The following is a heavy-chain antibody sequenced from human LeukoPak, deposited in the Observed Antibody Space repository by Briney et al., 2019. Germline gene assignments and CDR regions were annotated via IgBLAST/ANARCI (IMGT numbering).Heavy chain of an antibody. CDR2: VDPRDGGT. J-gene: IGHJ6*02. Sequence: ASVKVSCKVSGNTLTELSMHWVRQAPGKGLEWMGGVDPRDGGTFYAQRFQGRVTMTEDTSTDTAYMELSSLRSEDTAIYYCATFIPRPNDYGDYLYYYYGMDVWGQGTTVIVSS. CDR3: ATFIPRPNDYGDYLYYYYGMDV. V-gene: IGHV1-24*01. CDR1: GNTLTELS. D-gene: IGHD4-17*01.